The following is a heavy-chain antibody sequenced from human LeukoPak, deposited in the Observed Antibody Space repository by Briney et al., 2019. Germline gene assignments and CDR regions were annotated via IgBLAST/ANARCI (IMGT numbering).Heavy chain of an antibody. V-gene: IGHV3-15*01. CDR2: IKTKTDDGTT. D-gene: IGHD6-19*01. CDR1: GFTFRNAW. J-gene: IGHJ4*02. Sequence: PGGSLRLSCAGSGFTFRNAWMSWVRQAPGKGLEWVGRIKTKTDDGTTDYVAPVKGRFTISRDDSKNTLYLQMNSLKTEDTAVYYCAKNPNRSGWYQDYWGQGTLVTVSS. CDR3: AKNPNRSGWYQDY.